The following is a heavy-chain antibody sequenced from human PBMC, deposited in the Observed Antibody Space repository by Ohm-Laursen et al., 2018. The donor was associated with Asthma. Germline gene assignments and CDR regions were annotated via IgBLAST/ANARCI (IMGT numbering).Heavy chain of an antibody. Sequence: TLSLTCSVSGGSISSSGHYWSWIRQHPGKGLEWIGYIYYSGSTYYNPSLKSRVTISVDTSKNQFSLNVTSVTAADTAVYYCARKKGGYCFDYWGQGALVTVSS. J-gene: IGHJ4*02. CDR1: GGSISSSGHY. CDR2: IYYSGST. V-gene: IGHV4-31*03. CDR3: ARKKGGYCFDY. D-gene: IGHD3-22*01.